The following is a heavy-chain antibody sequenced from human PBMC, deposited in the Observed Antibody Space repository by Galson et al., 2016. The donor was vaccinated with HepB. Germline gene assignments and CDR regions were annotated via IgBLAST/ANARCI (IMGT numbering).Heavy chain of an antibody. CDR3: ARDRGQGSQLDS. D-gene: IGHD1-1*01. CDR2: VWNAGDIH. Sequence: SLRLSCAVSGFTFDTYGIHWVRQAPGKRLQWVAVVWNAGDIHSYADSVKGRFTISRDKSKNMVFLHMDSLRGDDTALYYCARDRGQGSQLDSWGQGTLVGVSS. J-gene: IGHJ1*01. CDR1: GFTFDTYG. V-gene: IGHV3-33*01.